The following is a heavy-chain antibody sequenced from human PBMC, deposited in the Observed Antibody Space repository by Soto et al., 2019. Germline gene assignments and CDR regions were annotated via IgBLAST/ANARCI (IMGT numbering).Heavy chain of an antibody. CDR3: ARGTFIAARPYYYYMDV. J-gene: IGHJ6*03. D-gene: IGHD6-6*01. Sequence: EVQLVESGGGLVQPGRSLRLSCAASGFTFDDYAMHWVRQAPGKGLEWVSGISWNSGSIGYADSVKGRFTISRDNAKNSLYLQMNSLSAEDTALYYCARGTFIAARPYYYYMDVWGKGTTVTVSS. V-gene: IGHV3-9*01. CDR1: GFTFDDYA. CDR2: ISWNSGSI.